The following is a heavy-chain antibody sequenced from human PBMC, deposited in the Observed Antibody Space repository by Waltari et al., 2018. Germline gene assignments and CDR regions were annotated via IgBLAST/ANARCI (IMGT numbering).Heavy chain of an antibody. CDR2: IYYSGST. CDR1: GGSISSYY. CDR3: ARYYGSGLYFDY. D-gene: IGHD3-10*01. J-gene: IGHJ4*02. Sequence: QVQLQESGPGLVKPSETLSLPCTVSGGSISSYYWSWIRQPPGKGLEWIGYIYYSGSTNYNPSLKSRVTISVDTSKNQFSLKLSSVTAADTAVYYCARYYGSGLYFDYWGQGTLVTVSS. V-gene: IGHV4-59*01.